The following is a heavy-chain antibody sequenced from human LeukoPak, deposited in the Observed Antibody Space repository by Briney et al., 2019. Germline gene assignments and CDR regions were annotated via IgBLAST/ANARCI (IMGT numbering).Heavy chain of an antibody. D-gene: IGHD1-1*01. J-gene: IGHJ4*02. CDR3: ARVGDWNDLVY. V-gene: IGHV4-59*02. CDR2: VSYTGST. CDR1: GGSVTTDY. Sequence: SETLSRTCTVSGGSVTTDYWSWIRQPPGKGLEWIGYVSYTGSTNYNPSLKSRGTMSVDTSKNQFSLKLSSVTAADTAVYYCARVGDWNDLVYWGQGTLVTVSS.